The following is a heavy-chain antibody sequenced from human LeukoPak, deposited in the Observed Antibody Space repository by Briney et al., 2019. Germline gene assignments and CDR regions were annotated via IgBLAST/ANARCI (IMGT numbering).Heavy chain of an antibody. J-gene: IGHJ4*02. Sequence: ASVKVSCKASGYTFTSYGISWVRQAPGQGLEWMGWISAYNGNTNYAQKLRGRVTMTTDTSTSTAYMELRSLRSDDTAVYYCARDHSGWYYFDYWGQGTLVTVSS. CDR1: GYTFTSYG. D-gene: IGHD6-19*01. CDR3: ARDHSGWYYFDY. V-gene: IGHV1-18*01. CDR2: ISAYNGNT.